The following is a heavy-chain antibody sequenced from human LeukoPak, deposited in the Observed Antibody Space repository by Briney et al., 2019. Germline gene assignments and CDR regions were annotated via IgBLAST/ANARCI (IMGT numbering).Heavy chain of an antibody. D-gene: IGHD1-14*01. CDR2: TYYRSKWYN. Sequence: SQTLSLTCAISGDTVSNKRSAWNWIRQSPSRGLEWLGRTYYRSKWYNDYAVSVKSRITINPDTSKNQFSLQLNSVSPEDTAVYYCAMVNSWTEEPDTGFDYWGQGILVTVSS. CDR3: AMVNSWTEEPDTGFDY. J-gene: IGHJ4*02. CDR1: GDTVSNKRSA. V-gene: IGHV6-1*01.